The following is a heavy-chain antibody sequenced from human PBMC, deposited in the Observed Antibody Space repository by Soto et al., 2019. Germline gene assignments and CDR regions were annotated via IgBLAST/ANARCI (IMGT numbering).Heavy chain of an antibody. V-gene: IGHV3-64*01. Sequence: EVQLVESGGGLVQPGGSLRLSCAASGFTFSSYAMHWVRQAPGKGLEYVSAISSNGGRTYYANSVKGRFTISRDNSQKTLYLQMGSLRAEDMAVYYCASGGYSGYDSSIDYWGQGTLVTVSS. CDR2: ISSNGGRT. CDR1: GFTFSSYA. CDR3: ASGGYSGYDSSIDY. D-gene: IGHD5-12*01. J-gene: IGHJ4*02.